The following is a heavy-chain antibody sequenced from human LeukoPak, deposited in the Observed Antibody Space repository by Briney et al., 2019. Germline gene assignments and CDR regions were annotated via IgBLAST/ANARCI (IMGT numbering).Heavy chain of an antibody. CDR1: GYTFTGYY. CDR2: INPNSGDT. CDR3: ARDGSWSSISYSDY. Sequence: GASVKVSCKASGYTFTGYYIRWVRQAPGQGLEWMGWINPNSGDTKYEQRFQGRVTMTRDTSISTAYMELTRLRSDDAAVYFCARDGSWSSISYSDYWGQGTLVTVSS. D-gene: IGHD2-2*01. J-gene: IGHJ4*02. V-gene: IGHV1-2*02.